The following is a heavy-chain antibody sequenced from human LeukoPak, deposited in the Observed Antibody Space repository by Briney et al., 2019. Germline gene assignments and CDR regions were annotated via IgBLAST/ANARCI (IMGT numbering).Heavy chain of an antibody. CDR3: AREYCSSTSCYRNNWFDP. J-gene: IGHJ5*02. CDR2: IIPIFGTA. Sequence: ASVRVSCKASGYTFSSYYMFWVRQAPGQGLEWMGGIIPIFGTANYAQKFQGRVTITADESTSTAYMELSSLRSEDTAVYYCAREYCSSTSCYRNNWFDPWGQGTLVTVSS. D-gene: IGHD2-2*01. CDR1: GYTFSSYY. V-gene: IGHV1-69*13.